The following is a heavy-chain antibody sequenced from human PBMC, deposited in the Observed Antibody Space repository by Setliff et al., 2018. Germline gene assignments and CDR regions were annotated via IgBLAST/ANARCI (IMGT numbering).Heavy chain of an antibody. J-gene: IGHJ6*03. CDR3: ARGGGSVLPNYYYFNYMDV. V-gene: IGHV4-34*01. CDR2: IDQGGST. D-gene: IGHD2-15*01. Sequence: PSETLSLTCAVYGGSFSDSHWSWIRQPPGKGLEWIGEIDQGGSTNYNQSLKSRVTLSVDTSKNQFSLQLTSVTAADTAIYYCARGGGSVLPNYYYFNYMDVWGKGTTVTVSS. CDR1: GGSFSDSH.